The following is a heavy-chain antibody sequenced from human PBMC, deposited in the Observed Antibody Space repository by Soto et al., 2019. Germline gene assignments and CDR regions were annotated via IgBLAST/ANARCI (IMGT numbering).Heavy chain of an antibody. CDR1: GGSISSYY. D-gene: IGHD5-18*01. V-gene: IGHV4-59*01. CDR3: ARWRYVYSFDY. CDR2: IYYSGST. Sequence: SETLSLTCTVSGGSISSYYWSWIRQPPGKGLEWIGYIYYSGSTNYNPSLKSRVTISVDTSKNQFSLKLSPVTAADTAVYYCARWRYVYSFDYWGQGTLVTVSS. J-gene: IGHJ4*02.